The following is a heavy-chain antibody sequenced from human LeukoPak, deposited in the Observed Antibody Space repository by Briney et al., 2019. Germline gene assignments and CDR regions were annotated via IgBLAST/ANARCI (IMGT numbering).Heavy chain of an antibody. CDR3: AKAYYGSGSYYGGDDY. Sequence: GGSLRLSCAASGFTFSSYAMSWVRQAPGKGLEWVSAISGSGGSTYYADSVKGRFIISRDNSKYTLYLQMNSLRAEDTAVYYCAKAYYGSGSYYGGDDYWGQGTLVTVSS. D-gene: IGHD3-10*01. J-gene: IGHJ4*02. CDR1: GFTFSSYA. CDR2: ISGSGGST. V-gene: IGHV3-23*01.